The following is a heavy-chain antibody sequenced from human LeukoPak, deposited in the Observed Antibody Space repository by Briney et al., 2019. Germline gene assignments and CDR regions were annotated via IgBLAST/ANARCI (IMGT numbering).Heavy chain of an antibody. CDR2: IYYSGST. Sequence: PSETLSLTCTVSGGSISSYYWSWIRQPPGKGLEWIGYIYYSGSTNYNPSLKSRVTISVDTSKNQFSLKLSSVTAADTAVYYCARDLAAASYYYYYYMDVWGKGTTVTVSS. CDR1: GGSISSYY. CDR3: ARDLAAASYYYYYYMDV. D-gene: IGHD2-2*01. J-gene: IGHJ6*03. V-gene: IGHV4-59*01.